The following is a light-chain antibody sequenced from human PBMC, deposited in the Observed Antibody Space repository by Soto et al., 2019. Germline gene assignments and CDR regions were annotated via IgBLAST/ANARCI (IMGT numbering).Light chain of an antibody. CDR3: QTYYSARFS. CDR2: AAS. CDR1: PGISNY. J-gene: IGKJ4*01. Sequence: DIQLTQSPSSLSASVGDRATITCRASPGISNYLAWYQQKPGKVPKLLIYAASTLPSGAPSRFSGSGSCTAFTLTISSPQPDAVANYQGQTYYSARFSFGGGTKVESK. V-gene: IGKV1-27*01.